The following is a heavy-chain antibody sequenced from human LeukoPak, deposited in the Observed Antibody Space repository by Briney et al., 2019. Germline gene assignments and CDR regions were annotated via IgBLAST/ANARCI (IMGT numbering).Heavy chain of an antibody. CDR1: GYTFTSYY. CDR3: ARPSGRYVSVDY. V-gene: IGHV1-46*01. CDR2: INPSGGST. D-gene: IGHD3-10*01. J-gene: IGHJ4*02. Sequence: ASVKVSCKASGYTFTSYYMHWVRQAPGQGLEWMGIINPSGGSTSYAQKFQGRVTMTRDMSTSTVYMELSSLRSEDTAVYYCARPSGRYVSVDYWGQGTLVTVSS.